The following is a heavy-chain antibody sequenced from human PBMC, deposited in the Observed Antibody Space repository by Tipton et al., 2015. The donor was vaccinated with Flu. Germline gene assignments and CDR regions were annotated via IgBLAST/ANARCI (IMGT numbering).Heavy chain of an antibody. CDR2: IRSEGYGGTT. J-gene: IGHJ4*02. CDR3: TREGDGGGYDSKFDN. Sequence: LRLSCTVSGFTLETYSLSWFRQAPGKGLEWVGLIRSEGYGGTTEYSASVRGRLIISRDESNNIAYLQMSSLKTEDSAVYYCTREGDGGGYDSKFDNWGQGTLVTVSS. V-gene: IGHV3-49*02. D-gene: IGHD5-12*01. CDR1: GFTLETYS.